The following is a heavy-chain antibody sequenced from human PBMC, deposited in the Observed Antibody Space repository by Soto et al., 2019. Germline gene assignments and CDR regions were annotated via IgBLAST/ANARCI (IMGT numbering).Heavy chain of an antibody. J-gene: IGHJ4*02. Sequence: QVQLQQWGAGLLKPSETLSLTCAVYGGSFSGHYWTWIRQPPGKGLEWIGEVSPGGSTNYNSSLKSRVTVSGATSKNQFSLRLTSVTAADTGVYCGARGRGGLHRAAELHSWGQGTLVTVSS. CDR2: VSPGGST. CDR3: ARGRGGLHRAAELHS. D-gene: IGHD1-7*01. CDR1: GGSFSGHY. V-gene: IGHV4-34*01.